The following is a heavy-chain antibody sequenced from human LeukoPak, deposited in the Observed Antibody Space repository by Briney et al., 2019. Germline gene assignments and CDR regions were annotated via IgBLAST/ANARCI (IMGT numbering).Heavy chain of an antibody. D-gene: IGHD3-22*01. V-gene: IGHV4-34*09. CDR2: IYYSGST. CDR1: GGSFSGYY. J-gene: IGHJ4*02. Sequence: SETLSLTCAVYGGSFSGYYWSWIRQPPGKGLEWIGYIYYSGSTYYSPSLKSRVTMSVDTSKNQFSLNLSSVTAADTAVYYCARGQTYYYDSSGYYFDYWGQGTLVTVSS. CDR3: ARGQTYYYDSSGYYFDY.